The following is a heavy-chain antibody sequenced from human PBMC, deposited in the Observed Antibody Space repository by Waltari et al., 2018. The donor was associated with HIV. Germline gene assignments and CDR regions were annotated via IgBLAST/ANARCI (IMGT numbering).Heavy chain of an antibody. CDR3: ARGVHDFYYGMDV. Sequence: QVQLVESGGGVVQPGRCLRLSCAVSGFNFSSYGTHWVRQAPGKGLGWVAVIWYDGNKKYYADSVKGRFTISRDNSKNTLYLQMNSLRDEDTAVYYCARGVHDFYYGMDVWGQGTSVTVSS. CDR2: IWYDGNKK. J-gene: IGHJ6*02. V-gene: IGHV3-33*01. CDR1: GFNFSSYG.